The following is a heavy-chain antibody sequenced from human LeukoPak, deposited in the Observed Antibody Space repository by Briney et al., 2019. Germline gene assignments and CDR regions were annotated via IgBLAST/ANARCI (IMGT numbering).Heavy chain of an antibody. CDR1: GFTFSSYG. D-gene: IGHD3-3*01. CDR2: IWYDGSNK. CDR3: AGFVDPSWFDP. J-gene: IGHJ5*02. Sequence: GGSLRLSCAASGFTFSSYGMHWVRQAPGKGLEWVAVIWYDGSNKYYADSVKGRFTISRDNSKNTLYLQMNSLRAEDTAVYYCAGFVDPSWFDPWGQGTLVTVSS. V-gene: IGHV3-33*03.